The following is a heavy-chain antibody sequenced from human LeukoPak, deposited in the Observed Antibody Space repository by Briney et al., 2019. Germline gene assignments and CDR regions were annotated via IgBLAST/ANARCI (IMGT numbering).Heavy chain of an antibody. D-gene: IGHD3-10*01. CDR2: INPSGGST. J-gene: IGHJ4*02. V-gene: IGHV1-46*01. CDR1: GYIFTNYY. Sequence: ASVKVSCKASGYIFTNYYMHWVRQAPGQGLEWMGTINPSGGSTTYAQKFQGRGTMTRDTSTSTVYMELSSLRSEDTAVYYCARDHGSAYYRAPRHWGQGTLVTVSS. CDR3: ARDHGSAYYRAPRH.